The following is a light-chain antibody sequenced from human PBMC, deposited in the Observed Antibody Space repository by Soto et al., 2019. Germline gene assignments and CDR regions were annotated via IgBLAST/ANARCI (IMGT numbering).Light chain of an antibody. Sequence: QSALTQPASVSGSPGQSITISCTGTSSDVGGYNYVSWYQQHPGKAPKLMIYDVSKRPSGVSNRFSGSKSGNTASLTISGLQAEDEADYYCSSYTSSSSLWVFGTGTKLTVL. CDR2: DVS. CDR1: SSDVGGYNY. CDR3: SSYTSSSSLWV. J-gene: IGLJ1*01. V-gene: IGLV2-14*01.